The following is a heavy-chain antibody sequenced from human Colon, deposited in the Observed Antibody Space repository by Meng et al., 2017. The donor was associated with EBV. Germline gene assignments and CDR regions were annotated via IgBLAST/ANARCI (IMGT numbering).Heavy chain of an antibody. J-gene: IGHJ4*02. CDR2: QCHADDT. CDR1: GGPNSRTGAC. Sequence: HLRGWGLGLLKPSETLPLTCTVSGGPNSRTGACGGWVRQPPGKGLEWIGSQCHADDTYYNPSLMGRVTISVDTSKNQVSLKLTSVTAADTSIYYCARHTFSGNPGGIDSWGQGILVTVFS. V-gene: IGHV4-39*01. CDR3: ARHTFSGNPGGIDS. D-gene: IGHD4-23*01.